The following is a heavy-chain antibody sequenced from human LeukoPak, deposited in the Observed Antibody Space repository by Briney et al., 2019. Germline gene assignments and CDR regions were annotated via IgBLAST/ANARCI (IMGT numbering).Heavy chain of an antibody. D-gene: IGHD1-26*01. Sequence: GGSLRLSCAASGFTFSSYAMSWVRQAPRKGLEWVSAISGSGDSTYYADSVKGRFTISRDNSKNTLYLQMNSLRAEDTAVYYCARKILMGAAPIDYWGQGTLVTVSS. CDR3: ARKILMGAAPIDY. J-gene: IGHJ4*02. CDR1: GFTFSSYA. CDR2: ISGSGDST. V-gene: IGHV3-23*01.